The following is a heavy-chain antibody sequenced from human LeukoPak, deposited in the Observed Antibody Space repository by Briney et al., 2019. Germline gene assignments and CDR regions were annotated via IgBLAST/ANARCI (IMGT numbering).Heavy chain of an antibody. CDR3: ARVLEAVQHYDYYYMDV. J-gene: IGHJ6*03. V-gene: IGHV3-11*01. CDR2: ISSSSSTI. CDR1: GFTFSDYY. D-gene: IGHD1-1*01. Sequence: PGGSLRLSCAASGFTFSDYYMNWIRQAPGKGLEWVSYISSSSSTIYYADSVKGRFTISRDNAKNSLYLQMNSLRAEDTAVYYYARVLEAVQHYDYYYMDVWGKGTTVTVSS.